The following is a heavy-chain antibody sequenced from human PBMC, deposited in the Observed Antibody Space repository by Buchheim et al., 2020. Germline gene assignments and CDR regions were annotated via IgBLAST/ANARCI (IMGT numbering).Heavy chain of an antibody. V-gene: IGHV3-74*01. CDR1: GFTFSRNW. CDR3: TTGTGGSGSPLGAF. Sequence: EGQLVESGGGLVQPGGSLRLPCEVSGFTFSRNWMHWVRQAPGKGLVWVSRIDADGTRTTYADSVRGRFIISRDNAKNTVYLQMNSLRVEDTAVYYCTTGTGGSGSPLGAFWGQGTL. J-gene: IGHJ4*02. D-gene: IGHD3-10*01. CDR2: IDADGTRT.